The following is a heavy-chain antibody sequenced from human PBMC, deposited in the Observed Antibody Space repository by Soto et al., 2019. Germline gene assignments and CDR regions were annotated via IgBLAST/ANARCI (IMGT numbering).Heavy chain of an antibody. CDR2: ISWNSGSI. J-gene: IGHJ6*02. CDR3: AKEGVVAGYYYYGMDV. CDR1: GFTFDDYA. Sequence: GGSLRLSCAAAGFTFDDYAMHWVRQAPGKGLEWVSGISWNSGSIGYADSVKGRFTISRDNAKNSLYLQMNSLRAEDTALYYCAKEGVVAGYYYYGMDVWGQGTTVTVSS. D-gene: IGHD2-15*01. V-gene: IGHV3-9*01.